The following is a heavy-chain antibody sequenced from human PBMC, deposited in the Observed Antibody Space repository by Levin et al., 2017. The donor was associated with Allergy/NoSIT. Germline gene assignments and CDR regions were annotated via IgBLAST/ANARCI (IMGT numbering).Heavy chain of an antibody. CDR2: IYYTGST. J-gene: IGHJ1*01. CDR1: GDSVSSDTYY. D-gene: IGHD3-10*01. CDR3: ARGGNLYHLGSGRSFQH. Sequence: PSETLSLTCTVSGDSVSSDTYYWNWIRQPPGKGLEWIGYIYYTGSTNYNPSLQSRVTMSVDTSRNQFSLKLTSVTAADTAVYYCARGGNLYHLGSGRSFQHWGQGTLVTVSS. V-gene: IGHV4-61*01.